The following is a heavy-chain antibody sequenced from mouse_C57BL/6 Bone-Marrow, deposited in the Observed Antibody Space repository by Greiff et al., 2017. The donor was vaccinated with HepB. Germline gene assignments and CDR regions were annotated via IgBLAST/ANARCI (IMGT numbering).Heavy chain of an antibody. CDR2: FHPYNDDT. V-gene: IGHV1-47*01. D-gene: IGHD1-1*01. J-gene: IGHJ1*03. Sequence: VQLQQSGAELVKPGASVKMSCKASGYTFTTYPIEWMKQNHGKSLEWIGNFHPYNDDTKYNEKFKGKATLTVEKSSSTVYLELSRLTSEDSAVYYCARGLYYGSSYWYFDVWGTGTTVTVSS. CDR3: ARGLYYGSSYWYFDV. CDR1: GYTFTTYP.